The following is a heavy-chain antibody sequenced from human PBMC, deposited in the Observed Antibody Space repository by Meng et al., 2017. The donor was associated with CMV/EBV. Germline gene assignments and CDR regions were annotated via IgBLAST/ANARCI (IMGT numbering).Heavy chain of an antibody. V-gene: IGHV3-23*01. CDR1: GFTFSSYW. CDR2: ISGSGGST. J-gene: IGHJ6*02. Sequence: GESLKISCAASGFTFSSYWMHWVRQAPGKGLEWVSAISGSGGSTYYADSVKGRFTISRDNSKNTLYLQMNSLRAEDTAVYYCAKCHRRGILEWLSRYYYGMDVWGQGTTVTVSS. CDR3: AKCHRRGILEWLSRYYYGMDV. D-gene: IGHD3-3*01.